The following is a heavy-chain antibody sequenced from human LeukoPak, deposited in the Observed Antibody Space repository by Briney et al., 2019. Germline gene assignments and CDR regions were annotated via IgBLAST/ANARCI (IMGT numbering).Heavy chain of an antibody. V-gene: IGHV3-33*01. CDR2: IWCDGSNN. CDR3: ARDHEGYISSDAFDI. CDR1: GFTFSNYG. D-gene: IGHD5-18*01. Sequence: AGGSLRLSCAASGFTFSNYGMHWVRQAPGKGLEWVAVIWCDGSNNYYADSVKGRFTISRDNSKNTLYLQMNTLRAEDTAVYYCARDHEGYISSDAFDIWGQGTMVTVCS. J-gene: IGHJ3*02.